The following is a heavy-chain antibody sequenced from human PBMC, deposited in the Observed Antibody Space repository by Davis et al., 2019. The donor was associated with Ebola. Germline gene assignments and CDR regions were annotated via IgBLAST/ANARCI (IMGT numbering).Heavy chain of an antibody. CDR1: GFTFSSYG. J-gene: IGHJ6*04. Sequence: GESLKISCAASGFTFSSYGMHWVRQAPGKGLEWVSSISSSSTYRYYVDSVKGRFTISRDNAKNSLYLQMNSLRAEDTAVYYCAKSGLSFGVVKYHYGMDVWGKGTTVTVSS. CDR2: ISSSSTYR. D-gene: IGHD3-3*01. CDR3: AKSGLSFGVVKYHYGMDV. V-gene: IGHV3-21*04.